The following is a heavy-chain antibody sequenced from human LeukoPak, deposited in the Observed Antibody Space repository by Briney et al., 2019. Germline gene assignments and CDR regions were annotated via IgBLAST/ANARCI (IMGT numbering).Heavy chain of an antibody. D-gene: IGHD3-10*01. V-gene: IGHV1-46*01. CDR1: GYTFINHW. J-gene: IGHJ4*02. CDR3: ARDSGEVPDY. Sequence: ASVKVSCKASGYTFINHWMHWVRQAPGQGLEWVGLINPTGTTTLYAQKFQGRITLTRDMSATTDYMELSSLTSEDTAVYYCARDSGEVPDYWGQGTLVTVSS. CDR2: INPTGTTT.